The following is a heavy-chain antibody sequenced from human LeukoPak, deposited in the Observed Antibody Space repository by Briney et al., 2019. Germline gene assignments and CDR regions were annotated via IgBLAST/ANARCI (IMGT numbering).Heavy chain of an antibody. J-gene: IGHJ4*02. D-gene: IGHD3-22*01. CDR1: GGTFSSYA. Sequence: ASVKVSCKASGGTFSSYAISWVRQAPGQGLEWMGGIIPIFGTANYAQKFQGRVTITTDESTSTAYMELSSLRSEDTAVYYCARESPYYDSSGYYLHWGQGTLVTVSS. CDR3: ARESPYYDSSGYYLH. CDR2: IIPIFGTA. V-gene: IGHV1-69*05.